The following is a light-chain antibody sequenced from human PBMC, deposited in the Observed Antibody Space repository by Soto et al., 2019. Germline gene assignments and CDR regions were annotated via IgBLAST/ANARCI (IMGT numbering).Light chain of an antibody. J-gene: IGKJ4*01. CDR3: QQADSFPLT. CDR1: QDIGNL. V-gene: IGKV1-12*01. CDR2: FGS. Sequence: DIQMTQSPSSVSASVGDRVTLTCRASQDIGNLLAWYQQKPGKAPKLLIYFGSNLQTGVPSRFSGSGSGTDFTLTISSLQPEVLATYYGQQADSFPLTFGRGTRVEIK.